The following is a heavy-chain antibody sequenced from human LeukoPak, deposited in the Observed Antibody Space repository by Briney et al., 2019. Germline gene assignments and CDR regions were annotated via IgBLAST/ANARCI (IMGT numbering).Heavy chain of an antibody. CDR3: ARDKPGFLEGDMDV. CDR2: IYTSGTT. J-gene: IGHJ6*03. V-gene: IGHV3-53*01. CDR1: GFIVSGHY. D-gene: IGHD3-3*01. Sequence: PGGSLRLSCAASGFIVSGHYMSWVRQAPGGGLEWVSLIYTSGTTTYADSVKGRFTISRDPSKNTLFLQMNRLRVEDTAVYYCARDKPGFLEGDMDVWGIGTTVTVSS.